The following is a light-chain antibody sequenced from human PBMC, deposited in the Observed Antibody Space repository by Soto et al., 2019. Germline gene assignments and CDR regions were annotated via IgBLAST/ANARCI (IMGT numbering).Light chain of an antibody. Sequence: ELVLSQSPGTLSLSPGERATLSCRVTPRVDSNYLDRYQQNPGQAPRLLIYVASRRATGVPDRFSGSESGTDFTLTIGSLEPEDFAVYYCRQYVSSPGTFGQGTEVDIK. CDR1: PRVDSNY. CDR2: VAS. CDR3: RQYVSSPGT. J-gene: IGKJ1*01. V-gene: IGKV3-20*01.